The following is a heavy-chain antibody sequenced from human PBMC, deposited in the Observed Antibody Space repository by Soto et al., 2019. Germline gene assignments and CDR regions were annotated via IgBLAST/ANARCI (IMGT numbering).Heavy chain of an antibody. D-gene: IGHD4-17*01. CDR2: IYSSGST. J-gene: IGHJ4*02. Sequence: QVQLQESGPGLVKPSQTLSLTCTVSGGSISSDVYYWSWFRQPPGKGLEWIGYIYSSGSTYYNPSLKSQVSISVDTSKKQFSLKLSSVTAADTAVYYCARGPTVTTDYWGQGALVTVSS. CDR1: GGSISSDVYY. CDR3: ARGPTVTTDY. V-gene: IGHV4-30-4*01.